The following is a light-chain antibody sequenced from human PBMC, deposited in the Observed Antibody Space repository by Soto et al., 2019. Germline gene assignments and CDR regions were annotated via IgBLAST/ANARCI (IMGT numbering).Light chain of an antibody. CDR1: QTISTY. CDR3: QQYDNRPLT. CDR2: DAS. Sequence: DIQMTQSPSPLSASVGDRVTITCRASQTISTYLNWYQQKPGKAPKLLIYDASNLETGVPSRFSGSGSGTHFIFTISSLQPEDIATYYCQQYDNRPLTFGGGTKVDIK. V-gene: IGKV1-33*01. J-gene: IGKJ4*01.